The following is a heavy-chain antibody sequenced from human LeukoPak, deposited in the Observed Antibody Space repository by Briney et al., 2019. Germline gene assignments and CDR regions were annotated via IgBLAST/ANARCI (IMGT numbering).Heavy chain of an antibody. V-gene: IGHV3-74*01. CDR3: ARDNGAGGDS. CDR2: INPDEITT. Sequence: GRSLRLSCAASGFTFSRYWMHWVRQAPGKGLVWVSRINPDEITTHYAGSVKGRFTISRDNAKNTLYLQLNSLRAEDTAVYYCARDNGAGGDSWGQGTLVTVSS. D-gene: IGHD4-17*01. J-gene: IGHJ4*02. CDR1: GFTFSRYW.